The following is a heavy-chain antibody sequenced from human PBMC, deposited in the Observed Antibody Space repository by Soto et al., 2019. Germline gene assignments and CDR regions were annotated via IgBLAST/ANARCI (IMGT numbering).Heavy chain of an antibody. CDR2: ISFDGSEK. D-gene: IGHD3-10*01. CDR3: ARDLLAAYIHSGMIDY. J-gene: IGHJ4*02. V-gene: IGHV3-30*14. Sequence: GGSLRLSCEASGFALSDYAMHWVRQAPGEGLEWVAIISFDGSEKKYADSVKGRFTISRDNSKDTVYLQMSSLTGNDTAVYYCARDLLAAYIHSGMIDYWGQGSLVTVSS. CDR1: GFALSDYA.